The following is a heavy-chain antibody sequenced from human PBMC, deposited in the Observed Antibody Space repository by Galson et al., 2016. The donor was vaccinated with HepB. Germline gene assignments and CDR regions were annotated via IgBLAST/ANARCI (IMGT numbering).Heavy chain of an antibody. D-gene: IGHD2-8*02. CDR2: VWYDGANK. CDR1: GFTFSSFA. Sequence: SLRLSCATSGFTFSSFAMHWVRQAPGKGLEWVAVVWYDGANKFYADSVKGRFTISRDKSNNTLYLQMKNLRAEDTAVYYCARDPYSTGLLYFDYWGQGTLVTVSS. V-gene: IGHV3-33*01. J-gene: IGHJ4*02. CDR3: ARDPYSTGLLYFDY.